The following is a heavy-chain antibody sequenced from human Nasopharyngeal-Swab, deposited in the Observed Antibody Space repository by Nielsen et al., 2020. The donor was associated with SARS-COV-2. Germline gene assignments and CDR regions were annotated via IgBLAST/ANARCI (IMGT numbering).Heavy chain of an antibody. CDR3: TTDFYFDY. CDR2: IGDKDHNYAT. J-gene: IGHJ4*02. Sequence: GESLNSCAASGFIFSASAIHWVRQASGKGLEWVGRIGDKDHNYATTYGASVQGRSTISRDDSKNTAFLQMDSLKTEDTALYYCTTDFYFDYWGQGTLVTVSS. V-gene: IGHV3-73*01. CDR1: GFIFSASA.